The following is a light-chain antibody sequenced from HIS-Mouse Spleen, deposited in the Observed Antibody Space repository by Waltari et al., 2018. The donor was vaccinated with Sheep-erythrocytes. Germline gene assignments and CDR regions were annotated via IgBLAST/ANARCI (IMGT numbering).Light chain of an antibody. V-gene: IGLV2-11*01. J-gene: IGLJ1*01. CDR3: CSYAGSYNHV. Sequence: QSALPQPRPVSGSPGQSVTISCTGTSSDVGGYNYVSWDQQHPGKAPKLMIYDVSKRPSGVPDRFSGSKSGNTASLTISGLQAEDEADYYCCSYAGSYNHVFATGTKVTVL. CDR2: DVS. CDR1: SSDVGGYNY.